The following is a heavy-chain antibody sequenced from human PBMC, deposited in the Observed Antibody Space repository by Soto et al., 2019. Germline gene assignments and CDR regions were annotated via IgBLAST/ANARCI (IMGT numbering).Heavy chain of an antibody. J-gene: IGHJ4*02. D-gene: IGHD2-2*01. Sequence: QVQLQESGPGLVKPSQTLSLTCTVSGGSITSSGYYWSWIRQHPGEGLEWIGFTSNSGSTSYNPSLKSRVTISVVTSSNQFSLNLQSVTAADPAFYYCARGGGSTKVDYWGQGTLVTVSP. CDR3: ARGGGSTKVDY. CDR2: TSNSGST. V-gene: IGHV4-31*03. CDR1: GGSITSSGYY.